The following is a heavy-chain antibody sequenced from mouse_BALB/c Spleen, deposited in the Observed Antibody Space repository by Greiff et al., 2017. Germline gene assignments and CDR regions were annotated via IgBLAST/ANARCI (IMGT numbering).Heavy chain of an antibody. Sequence: VQLQQSGAELVWPGSSVKISCKASGYAFSSYWMNWVKQRPGQGLEWIGQIYPGDGDTNYNGKFKGKATLTADKSSSTAYMQLSSLTSEDSAVYFCARSRYYGSSQYYFDYWGQGTTLTVSS. CDR1: GYAFSSYW. J-gene: IGHJ2*01. V-gene: IGHV1-80*01. CDR3: ARSRYYGSSQYYFDY. D-gene: IGHD1-1*01. CDR2: IYPGDGDT.